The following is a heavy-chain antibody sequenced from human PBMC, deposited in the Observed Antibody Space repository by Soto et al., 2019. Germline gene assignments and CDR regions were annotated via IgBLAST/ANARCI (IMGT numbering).Heavy chain of an antibody. CDR3: ARVRDGNDY. V-gene: IGHV3-48*03. J-gene: IGHJ4*02. CDR1: GFTFSSYE. CDR2: IRSSGRSI. Sequence: PGGSLRLSCVVSGFTFSSYEMNWVRQAPGKGLEWVSNIRSSGRSINYADSVKGRFTISRDNAKNSLYLQMNSLRAEDTAVYYCARVRDGNDYWGQGTLVTVSS. D-gene: IGHD2-15*01.